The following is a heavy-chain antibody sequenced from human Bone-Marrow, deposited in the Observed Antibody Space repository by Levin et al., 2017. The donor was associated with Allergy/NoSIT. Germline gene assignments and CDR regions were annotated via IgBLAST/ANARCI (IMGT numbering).Heavy chain of an antibody. V-gene: IGHV3-74*01. J-gene: IGHJ6*02. CDR2: INSDGSST. CDR1: GFTFSSYW. CDR3: ARVTAETRSHYYYYYYGMDV. Sequence: GGSLRLSCAASGFTFSSYWMHWVRQAPGKGLVWVSRINSDGSSTSYADSVKGRFTISRDNAKNTLYLQMNSLRAEDTAVYYCARVTAETRSHYYYYYYGMDVWGQGTTVTVSS.